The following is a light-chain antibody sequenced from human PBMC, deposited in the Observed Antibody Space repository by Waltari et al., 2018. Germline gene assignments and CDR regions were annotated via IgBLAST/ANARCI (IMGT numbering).Light chain of an antibody. CDR3: SSYESSSTFWV. CDR1: SRNVGGYNY. Sequence: HSALPPPASAAASARPSITTCSGGTSRNVGGYNYLHWYQQHPGKAPKIMISDVSNRPSGFSNRFSGSKSGNTASLTIYGVQAEDGADYYCSSYESSSTFWVFGGGTKLTVL. J-gene: IGLJ3*02. CDR2: DVS. V-gene: IGLV2-14*01.